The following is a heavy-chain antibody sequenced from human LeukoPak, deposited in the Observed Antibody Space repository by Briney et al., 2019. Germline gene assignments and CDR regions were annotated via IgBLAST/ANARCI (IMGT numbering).Heavy chain of an antibody. J-gene: IGHJ5*02. Sequence: SETLSLTRTVSGGSISSYYWSWIRQPPGKGLEWIGYIYYSGSTNYNPSLKSRVTISVDTSKNQFSLKLSSVTAADTAVYYCASGQYYDSSGYYGPIWFDPWGQGTLVTVSS. CDR2: IYYSGST. D-gene: IGHD3-22*01. V-gene: IGHV4-59*01. CDR1: GGSISSYY. CDR3: ASGQYYDSSGYYGPIWFDP.